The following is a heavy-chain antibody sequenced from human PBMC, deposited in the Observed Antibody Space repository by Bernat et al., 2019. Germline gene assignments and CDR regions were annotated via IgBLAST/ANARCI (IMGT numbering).Heavy chain of an antibody. Sequence: QVQLVQSGAEVKKPGASVKVSCKASGYTFTSYYMHWVRQAPGQGLEWMGIINPSGGSTSYAQKFQGRVTMTRDTSTSTVYMELSSLRSEDTAVYYCARPYPHPGNIRYFDWTPGSHDAFDIWGQGTMVTVSS. V-gene: IGHV1-46*03. J-gene: IGHJ3*02. CDR1: GYTFTSYY. CDR3: ARPYPHPGNIRYFDWTPGSHDAFDI. CDR2: INPSGGST. D-gene: IGHD3-9*01.